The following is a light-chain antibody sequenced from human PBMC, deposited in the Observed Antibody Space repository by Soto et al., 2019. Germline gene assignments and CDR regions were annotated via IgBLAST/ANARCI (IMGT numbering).Light chain of an antibody. CDR1: QSVGRDY. J-gene: IGKJ4*01. Sequence: EIVLTQSPGTLSLSPGERATLSCRASQSVGRDYLALYQQKPGQAARLLIHHASSRASGIPDRFSGSGSGTDYTLTISRLEPEDFAEFYCQQYASSPLTFGGGTKVEIK. V-gene: IGKV3-20*01. CDR3: QQYASSPLT. CDR2: HAS.